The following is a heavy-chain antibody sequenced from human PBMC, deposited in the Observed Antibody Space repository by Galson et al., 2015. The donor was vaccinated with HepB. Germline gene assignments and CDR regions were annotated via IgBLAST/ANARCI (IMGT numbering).Heavy chain of an antibody. V-gene: IGHV3-30*02. CDR1: GFTFSSYG. CDR3: AKASVRIQLNYYFDY. J-gene: IGHJ4*02. CDR2: IRYDGSNK. D-gene: IGHD5-18*01. Sequence: SLRLSCAASGFTFSSYGMHWVRQAPGKGLEWVALIRYDGSNKYYADSVKGRFTISRDNSKNTLYLQMNSLRAEDTAVYYCAKASVRIQLNYYFDYWGQGTLVTVSS.